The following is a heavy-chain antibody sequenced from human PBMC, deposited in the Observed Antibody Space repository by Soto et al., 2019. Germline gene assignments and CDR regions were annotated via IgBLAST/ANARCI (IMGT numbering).Heavy chain of an antibody. Sequence: GASVKVSCKASGYTFTGYYMHWVRQAPGQGLEWMGWINPNSGGTNYAQKFQGWVTMTRDTSISTAYMELSRLRSDDTAVYYCARYDRYYYYGMDVWGQGTTVTVSS. CDR1: GYTFTGYY. J-gene: IGHJ6*02. D-gene: IGHD1-1*01. CDR3: ARYDRYYYYGMDV. CDR2: INPNSGGT. V-gene: IGHV1-2*04.